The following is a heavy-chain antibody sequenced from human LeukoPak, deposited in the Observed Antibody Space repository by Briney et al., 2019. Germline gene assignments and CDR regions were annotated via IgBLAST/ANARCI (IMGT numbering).Heavy chain of an antibody. J-gene: IGHJ6*03. D-gene: IGHD3-10*01. CDR1: GFTFSSYG. V-gene: IGHV3-30*02. CDR2: IRYDGSNK. CDR3: AKGVSTMVIYYYYMDV. Sequence: PGGSLRLSCAASGFTFSSYGMHWVRQAPGKGLEWVAFIRYDGSNKYYADSVKGRFTISRDNSKNTLYLQMNSLRAEDTAVYYCAKGVSTMVIYYYYMDVWGKGTTVTISS.